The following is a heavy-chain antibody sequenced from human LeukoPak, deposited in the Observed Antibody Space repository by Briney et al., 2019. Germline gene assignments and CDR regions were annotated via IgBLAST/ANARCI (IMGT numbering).Heavy chain of an antibody. J-gene: IGHJ4*02. V-gene: IGHV3-64D*09. D-gene: IGHD5-18*01. Sequence: PGGSLRLSCAASGFSFSSYAMHWVRQAPGKGLEYLSAISSNGGSTYYADSVKGRFTISRDNSKNTLYLQMSSLRAEDTAVYYCVKRDGTAMVYGAFDYWGQGTLVTVSS. CDR3: VKRDGTAMVYGAFDY. CDR1: GFSFSSYA. CDR2: ISSNGGST.